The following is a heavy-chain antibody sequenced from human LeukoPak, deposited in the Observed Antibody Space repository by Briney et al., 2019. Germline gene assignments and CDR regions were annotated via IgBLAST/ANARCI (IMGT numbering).Heavy chain of an antibody. D-gene: IGHD2-21*01. CDR1: GFTFSGYW. V-gene: IGHV3-74*01. Sequence: GGSLRLSCAASGFTFSGYWMHSGRQAPGQGLVWVSRIKRDGSITTYADSVKGRFTISRDNAKNTLYLHMSRLRAEDTAVYYCARVVDVHFDYWGQGTVDSVS. J-gene: IGHJ4*02. CDR2: IKRDGSIT. CDR3: ARVVDVHFDY.